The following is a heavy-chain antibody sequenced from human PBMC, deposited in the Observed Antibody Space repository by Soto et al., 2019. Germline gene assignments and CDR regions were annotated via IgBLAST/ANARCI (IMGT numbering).Heavy chain of an antibody. CDR1: GFTFSSYA. Sequence: LRLSCAASGFTFSSYAMHWVRQAPGKGLEWVAVISYDGSNKYYADSVKGRFTISRDNSKNTLYLQMNSLRAEDTAVYYCARDRGPTGIAFDIWGQGTMVTVSS. D-gene: IGHD6-25*01. V-gene: IGHV3-30-3*01. J-gene: IGHJ3*02. CDR3: ARDRGPTGIAFDI. CDR2: ISYDGSNK.